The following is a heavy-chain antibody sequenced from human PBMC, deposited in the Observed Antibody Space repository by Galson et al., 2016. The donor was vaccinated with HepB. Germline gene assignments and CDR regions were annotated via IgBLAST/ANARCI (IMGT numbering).Heavy chain of an antibody. Sequence: QSGAEVKKPGESLRISCQGSGYSFTNYWISWVRQLPGQGLEWMGRIDPSDSYTNFRPSFEGHVTISVDKSINTVYLQWSSLKASDTAKYYCARQSMTVAGAADSWGQGTLVTVSS. V-gene: IGHV5-10-1*01. D-gene: IGHD6-19*01. CDR3: ARQSMTVAGAADS. CDR2: IDPSDSYT. J-gene: IGHJ4*02. CDR1: GYSFTNYW.